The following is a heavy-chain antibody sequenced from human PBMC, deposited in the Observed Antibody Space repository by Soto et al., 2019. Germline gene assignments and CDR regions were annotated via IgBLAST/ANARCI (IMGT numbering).Heavy chain of an antibody. Sequence: DVQLVESGGGVVQPGGCLKLYCAASGFTFSGSTIHWVRQASGNGLEWVGRIRSKPNSYATAYAASVKERFTISRDNSKNTAYLQMSVLKADATAVYFSYIWFWEHGGSWGQGTLVTVSS. CDR1: GFTFSGST. D-gene: IGHD3-10*01. CDR2: IRSKPNSYAT. J-gene: IGHJ5*02. V-gene: IGHV3-73*01. CDR3: YIWFWEHGGS.